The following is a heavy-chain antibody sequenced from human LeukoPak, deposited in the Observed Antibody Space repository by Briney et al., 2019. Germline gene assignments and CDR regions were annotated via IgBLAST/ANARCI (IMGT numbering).Heavy chain of an antibody. CDR1: GFTFDEYG. Sequence: ALRVSCAASGFTFDEYGMSGVGPAPGKGLDWVSGMNWSGSSTTYADSGKGRFTIARDNAKNSLYLQMNSLRAEDTALYHCARIRGYFYGSGTGYMDVWGKGTTVTISS. V-gene: IGHV3-20*01. D-gene: IGHD3-10*01. CDR3: ARIRGYFYGSGTGYMDV. CDR2: MNWSGSST. J-gene: IGHJ6*03.